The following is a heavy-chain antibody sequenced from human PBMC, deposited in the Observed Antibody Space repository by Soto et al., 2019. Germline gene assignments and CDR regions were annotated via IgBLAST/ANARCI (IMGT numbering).Heavy chain of an antibody. CDR2: ISWNSGSI. CDR3: AKLALKDTAMVFVYFDY. Sequence: PGGSLRLSCVASGFTFSSYAMTWVRQAPGRGLEWVSGISWNSGSIGYADSVKGRFTISRDNAKNSLYLQMNSLRAEDTALYYCAKLALKDTAMVFVYFDYWGQGTLVTVSS. J-gene: IGHJ4*02. D-gene: IGHD5-18*01. CDR1: GFTFSSYA. V-gene: IGHV3-9*01.